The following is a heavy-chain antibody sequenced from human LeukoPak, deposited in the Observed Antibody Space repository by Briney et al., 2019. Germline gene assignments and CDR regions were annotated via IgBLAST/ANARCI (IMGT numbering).Heavy chain of an antibody. Sequence: PSETLSLTCAVYGGSFSGYYWSWIRQPPGKGLEWIGEINHSGSTNYNPSLKSRVTISVDTSKNQFSLKLSSVTAADTAVYYCARGGWTVTSPFDYWGQGTLVTVSS. CDR1: GGSFSGYY. CDR2: INHSGST. D-gene: IGHD4-17*01. CDR3: ARGGWTVTSPFDY. J-gene: IGHJ4*02. V-gene: IGHV4-34*01.